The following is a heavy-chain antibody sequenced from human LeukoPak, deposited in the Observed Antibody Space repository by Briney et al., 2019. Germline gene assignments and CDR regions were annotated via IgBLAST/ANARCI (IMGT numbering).Heavy chain of an antibody. V-gene: IGHV1-24*01. CDR2: FDPEDGET. D-gene: IGHD2-2*01. J-gene: IGHJ3*02. CDR1: GYTLTELS. CDR3: ASFRRIVVVPAAIYRKTSDAFDI. Sequence: GASVKVSCKVSGYTLTELSMHWVRQAPGKGLEWMGGFDPEDGETIYAQKFQGRVTMTRDTSISTAYMELSRLRSDDTAVYYCASFRRIVVVPAAIYRKTSDAFDIWGQGTMVTVSS.